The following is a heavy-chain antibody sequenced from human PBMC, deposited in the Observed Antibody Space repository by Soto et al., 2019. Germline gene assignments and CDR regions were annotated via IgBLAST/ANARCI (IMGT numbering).Heavy chain of an antibody. V-gene: IGHV3-23*01. D-gene: IGHD2-15*01. CDR1: GFTFSSYS. Sequence: GGSLRPSCAASGFTFSSYSMSWVRQAPGKWLEWVSSISGSVGSTYYADSVKGRFTISRDNSKNTLYLQMNSLIAEDTALHYCAKERGSGSFSESWGQGTLVTFSS. J-gene: IGHJ5*02. CDR3: AKERGSGSFSES. CDR2: ISGSVGST.